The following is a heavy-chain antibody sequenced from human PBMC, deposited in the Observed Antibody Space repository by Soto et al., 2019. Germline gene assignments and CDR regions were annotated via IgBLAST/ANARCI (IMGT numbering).Heavy chain of an antibody. V-gene: IGHV3-74*01. Sequence: EVQLVESGGGLVQPGGSPSLSCAASGFTFTNYRIHCVRQAPGKGLVWVARINSDGTRINYADSVKGRFTISRDNAKNTVFLQMNSLRDEASAVYFCARAGDWNYVPDFWGQGTLVTVSS. D-gene: IGHD1-7*01. CDR2: INSDGTRI. CDR3: ARAGDWNYVPDF. CDR1: GFTFTNYR. J-gene: IGHJ4*02.